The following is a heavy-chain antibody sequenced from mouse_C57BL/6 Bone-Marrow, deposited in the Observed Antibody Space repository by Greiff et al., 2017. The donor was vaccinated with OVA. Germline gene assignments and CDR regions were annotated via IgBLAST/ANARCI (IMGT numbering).Heavy chain of an antibody. CDR2: FHPYNDDT. J-gene: IGHJ2*01. CDR3: ARIYYDYDDGYYFDY. D-gene: IGHD2-4*01. CDR1: GYTFTTYP. V-gene: IGHV1-47*01. Sequence: VKLQESGAELVKPGASVKMSCKASGYTFTTYPIEWMKQNHGKSLEWIGNFHPYNDDTKYNEKFKGKATLTVEKSSSTVYLELSRLTSDDSAVYYCARIYYDYDDGYYFDYWGQGTTLTVSS.